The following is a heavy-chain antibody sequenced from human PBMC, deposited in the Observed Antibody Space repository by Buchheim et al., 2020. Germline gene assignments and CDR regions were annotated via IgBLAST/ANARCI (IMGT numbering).Heavy chain of an antibody. CDR2: ISYDGSNK. D-gene: IGHD3-22*01. CDR1: GFTFSSYG. V-gene: IGHV3-30*03. J-gene: IGHJ4*02. Sequence: QVQLVESGGGVVQPGRSLRLSCAASGFTFSSYGMHWVRQAPGKGLEWVAVISYDGSNKYYADSVTGRFTISRDNSKNTLDLQMNSLRAEDTAVYYCARGDDYYDSSGFYRGYFDYWGQGTL. CDR3: ARGDDYYDSSGFYRGYFDY.